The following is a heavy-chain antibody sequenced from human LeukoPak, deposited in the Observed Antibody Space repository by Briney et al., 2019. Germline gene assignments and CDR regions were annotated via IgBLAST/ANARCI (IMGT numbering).Heavy chain of an antibody. V-gene: IGHV4-34*01. CDR2: INHSGST. CDR1: GGSISSYY. D-gene: IGHD2-2*01. J-gene: IGHJ4*02. Sequence: PSETLSLTCTVSGGSISSYYWSWIRQPPGKGLEWIGEINHSGSTNYNPSFKSRVTISVDTSKNQFSLKLSSVTAADTAVYYCARGPGGGVVPAAMDYWGQGTLVTVSS. CDR3: ARGPGGGVVPAAMDY.